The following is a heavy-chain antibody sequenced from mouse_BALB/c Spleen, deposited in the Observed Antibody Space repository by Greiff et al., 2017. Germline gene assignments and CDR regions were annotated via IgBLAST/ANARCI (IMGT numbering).Heavy chain of an antibody. D-gene: IGHD2-14*01. CDR3: ARGDYYRYEGAWFAY. J-gene: IGHJ3*01. Sequence: EVQRVESGGGLVKPGGSLKLSCAASGFTFSDYYMYWVRQTPEKRLEWVATISDGGSYTYYPDSVKGRFTISRDNAKNNLYLQMSSLKSEDTAMYYCARGDYYRYEGAWFAYWGQGTLVTVSA. CDR2: ISDGGSYT. CDR1: GFTFSDYY. V-gene: IGHV5-4*02.